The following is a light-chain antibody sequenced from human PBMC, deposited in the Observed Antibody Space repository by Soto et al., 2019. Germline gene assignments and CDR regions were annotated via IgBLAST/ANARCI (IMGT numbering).Light chain of an antibody. V-gene: IGLV2-23*01. CDR3: CSYAGSSTYV. J-gene: IGLJ1*01. Sequence: QSVLTQPASVSGSPGQSITISCTGTSSDVGSYNLVSWYQQHPGKAPKLMIYEGSKRPSGVSNRFSGSKSGNTASLTISGLQAEDEADYYCCSYAGSSTYVFVTGTMVTVL. CDR2: EGS. CDR1: SSDVGSYNL.